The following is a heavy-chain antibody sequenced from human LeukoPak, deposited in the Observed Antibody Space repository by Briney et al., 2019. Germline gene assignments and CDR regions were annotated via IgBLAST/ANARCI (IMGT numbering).Heavy chain of an antibody. D-gene: IGHD2-8*02. J-gene: IGHJ5*02. V-gene: IGHV3-7*01. CDR3: ARDTGGPNWFDP. Sequence: PGGSLRLSCASSGFTFSSFWMSWVRQAPGTGLEWVANIKQDGSEKYYVDSVKGRFTISRDNAKNSLYLQMNSLRAEDTAVYYCARDTGGPNWFDPWGQGTLVTVSS. CDR2: IKQDGSEK. CDR1: GFTFSSFW.